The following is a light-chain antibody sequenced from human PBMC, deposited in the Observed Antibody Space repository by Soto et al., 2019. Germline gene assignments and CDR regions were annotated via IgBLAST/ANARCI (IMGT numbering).Light chain of an antibody. CDR3: QQRNYPLT. CDR2: DAS. Sequence: EIVLTRSPATLSLSPGERATLSCRASQSVGRNLGWYQQKPGQSPRLLIYDASNRATGIPARFSGSGSGTDFTLSISTLEPEDFAVYYCQQRNYPLTFGGGTKVDIK. V-gene: IGKV3-11*01. CDR1: QSVGRN. J-gene: IGKJ4*01.